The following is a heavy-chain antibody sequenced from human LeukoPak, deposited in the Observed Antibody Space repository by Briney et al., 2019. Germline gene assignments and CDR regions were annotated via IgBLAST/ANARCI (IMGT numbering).Heavy chain of an antibody. CDR3: ARGIVGATWYYFDY. J-gene: IGHJ4*02. CDR1: GGSISSYY. D-gene: IGHD1-26*01. V-gene: IGHV4-59*01. Sequence: SETLSLTCTVSGGSISSYYWSWIRQPPGKGLEWIGHIYYSGSTNYNPSLKSRVTISVDTSKNQFSLKLSSVTAADTAVYYCARGIVGATWYYFDYWGQGTLVTVSS. CDR2: IYYSGST.